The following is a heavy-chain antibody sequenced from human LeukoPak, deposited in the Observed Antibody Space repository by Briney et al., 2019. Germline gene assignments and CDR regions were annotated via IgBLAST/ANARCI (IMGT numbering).Heavy chain of an antibody. J-gene: IGHJ3*02. CDR3: ARDRTIFGVRDAFDI. CDR2: INPNSGGS. CDR1: GYTFTAYY. V-gene: IGHV1-2*02. D-gene: IGHD3-3*01. Sequence: GASVKVSCKTSGYTFTAYYMHWVRQAPGQGLEWMGWINPNSGGSNYAQKFQGRVTMTSDTSINTAYMELSRLRSDDTAVYYCARDRTIFGVRDAFDIWGQGTMVTVSS.